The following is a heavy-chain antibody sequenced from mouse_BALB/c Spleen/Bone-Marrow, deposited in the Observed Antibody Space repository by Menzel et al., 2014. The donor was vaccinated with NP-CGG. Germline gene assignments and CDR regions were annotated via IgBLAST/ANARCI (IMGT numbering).Heavy chain of an antibody. V-gene: IGHV4-1*02. CDR2: INPDSSTI. J-gene: IGHJ2*01. CDR1: GFDFSRYW. D-gene: IGHD1-1*01. Sequence: EVQRVESGGGLVQPGGSLKLSCAASGFDFSRYWMSWVRQAPGKGLEWIGEINPDSSTINYTPSLKDKFIISRDNAKNTLALQMSRVRSEDAGLYYCARCGYYGFLHYWGQGTTLTVSP. CDR3: ARCGYYGFLHY.